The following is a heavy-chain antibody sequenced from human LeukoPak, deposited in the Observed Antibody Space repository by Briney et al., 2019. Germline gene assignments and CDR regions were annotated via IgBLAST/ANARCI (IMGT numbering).Heavy chain of an antibody. Sequence: QTGGSLRLSCAASGVTFSGSAMHWVPAASGEGLEWVGRIRSKTNSYATAYAVSVKGRLTISRDDSKNTAYLQMNSRKTEDTAVYYCTRKYSSGPYFYYWGQGTLVTVSS. CDR3: TRKYSSGPYFYY. D-gene: IGHD6-25*01. J-gene: IGHJ4*02. CDR2: IRSKTNSYAT. V-gene: IGHV3-73*01. CDR1: GVTFSGSA.